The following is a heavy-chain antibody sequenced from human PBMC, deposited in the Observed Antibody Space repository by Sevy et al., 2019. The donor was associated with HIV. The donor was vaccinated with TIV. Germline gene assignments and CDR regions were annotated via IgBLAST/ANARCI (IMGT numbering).Heavy chain of an antibody. V-gene: IGHV3-30-3*01. D-gene: IGHD3-10*02. CDR3: ARDGGYSVNFLPSGY. J-gene: IGHJ4*02. CDR1: GFTFSSHA. Sequence: GGSLRLSCAACGFTFSSHAMHWVRQAPGKGLEWMAAISYDGSSKYYADSLKGRFTIARDESKTTLYLQMSSLRAGDTAVYYCARDGGYSVNFLPSGYWGQGTLVTVSS. CDR2: ISYDGSSK.